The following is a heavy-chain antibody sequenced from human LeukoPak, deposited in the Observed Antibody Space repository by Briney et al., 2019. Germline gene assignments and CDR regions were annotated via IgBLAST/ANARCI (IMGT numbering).Heavy chain of an antibody. Sequence: SETLSLTCIVSGFSITSGCYWGWIRQPPGKGLEWIGSIYHIGSTYYSPSLKSRVSLSVDTSKNQFSLKLSSVTAADTAVYYCANSPIIAVADYFGSWGQGRLVTVSS. CDR3: ANSPIIAVADYFGS. CDR1: GFSITSGCY. V-gene: IGHV4-38-2*02. J-gene: IGHJ4*02. D-gene: IGHD6-19*01. CDR2: IYHIGST.